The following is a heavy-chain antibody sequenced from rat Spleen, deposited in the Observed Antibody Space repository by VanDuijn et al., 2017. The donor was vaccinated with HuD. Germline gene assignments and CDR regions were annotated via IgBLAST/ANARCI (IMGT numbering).Heavy chain of an antibody. CDR2: ISYDGGST. CDR3: TKPLTTEAIPFAY. V-gene: IGHV5-20*01. J-gene: IGHJ3*01. D-gene: IGHD1-11*01. Sequence: EVQLVESGGGLVQPGRSLKLSCAASGFTFSDYYMAWVRQAPTKGLEWVASISYDGGSTYYRDSVKGRFTISRDNAKSSLYLQMDSLRSEDTATYYCTKPLTTEAIPFAYWGQGTLVTVSS. CDR1: GFTFSDYY.